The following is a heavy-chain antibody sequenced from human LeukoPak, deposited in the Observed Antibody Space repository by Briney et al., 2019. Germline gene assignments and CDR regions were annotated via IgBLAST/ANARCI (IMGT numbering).Heavy chain of an antibody. CDR2: ISGSGGNT. J-gene: IGHJ4*02. CDR3: AKDLRSGSFDY. D-gene: IGHD3-3*01. CDR1: GFTFSSYA. V-gene: IGHV3-23*01. Sequence: PGGSLRLSCAASGFTFSSYAMSWVRQAPGKGLGWVSTISGSGGNTYYADSVKGRFTISRDNSKNTLYLQMNSLRAEDTAVYYCAKDLRSGSFDYWGQGTLVTVSS.